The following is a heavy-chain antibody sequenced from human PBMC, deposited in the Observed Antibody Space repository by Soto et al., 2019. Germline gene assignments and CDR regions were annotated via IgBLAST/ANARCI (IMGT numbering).Heavy chain of an antibody. CDR1: GYTFTSSG. J-gene: IGHJ6*02. V-gene: IGHV1-18*04. D-gene: IGHD3-3*01. CDR3: ARDRKSYDFWSGYPRMDV. CDR2: ISAYNGKN. Sequence: SVKVSCKXSGYTFTSSGNSWVRPAAGQELEWMRWISAYNGKNTDAQKLQGRVTMTTDKSRRTAYVERSRLRSDDTAVYYCARDRKSYDFWSGYPRMDVRGQGTTVTVSS.